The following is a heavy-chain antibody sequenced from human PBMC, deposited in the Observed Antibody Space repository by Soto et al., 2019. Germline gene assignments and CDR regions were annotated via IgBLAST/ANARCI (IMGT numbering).Heavy chain of an antibody. V-gene: IGHV4-59*01. Sequence: PSETLSLTCTVSGGSISSYYWSWIRQPPGKGLEWIGYIYYSGSTNYNPSLKSRVTISVDTSKNQFSLKLSSVTAADTAVYYCARLRDGDNLGYCSGGSCYPRVDGMDVWGQGTTVTVSS. CDR2: IYYSGST. CDR3: ARLRDGDNLGYCSGGSCYPRVDGMDV. D-gene: IGHD2-15*01. CDR1: GGSISSYY. J-gene: IGHJ6*02.